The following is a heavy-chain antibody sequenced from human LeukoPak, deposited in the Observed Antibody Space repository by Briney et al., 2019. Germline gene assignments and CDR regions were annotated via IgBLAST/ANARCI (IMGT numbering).Heavy chain of an antibody. CDR3: AREEWLVPYYYYGMDV. CDR2: IYYSGST. V-gene: IGHV4-59*12. J-gene: IGHJ6*02. D-gene: IGHD6-19*01. CDR1: GGSISGYY. Sequence: SETLSLTCTVSGGSISGYYWNWIRQPPGKGLEWIGYIYYSGSTNYNPSLKSRVTISVDRSKNQFSLKLSSVTAADTAVYYCAREEWLVPYYYYGMDVWGQGTTVTVSS.